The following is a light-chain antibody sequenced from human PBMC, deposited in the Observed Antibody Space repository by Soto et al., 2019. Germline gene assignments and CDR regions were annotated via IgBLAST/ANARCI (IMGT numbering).Light chain of an antibody. CDR1: QSISSW. V-gene: IGKV1-5*01. Sequence: HMARVPSTLSAPLGGAGHITFRASQSISSWLAWYQQKPGKAPKLLIYDASSLESGVPSRFSGSGSGTEFTLTISSLQPDDFATYYCQQYNSYPWTFGQGTKVDI. CDR2: DAS. J-gene: IGKJ1*01. CDR3: QQYNSYPWT.